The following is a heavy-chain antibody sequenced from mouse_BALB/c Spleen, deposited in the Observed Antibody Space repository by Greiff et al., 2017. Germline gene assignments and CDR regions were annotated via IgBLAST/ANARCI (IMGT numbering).Heavy chain of an antibody. CDR2: IRNKANGYTT. Sequence: EVQRVESGGGLVQPGGSLRLSCATSGFTFTDYYMSWVRQPPGKALEWLGFIRNKANGYTTEYSASVKGRFTISRDNSQSILYLQMNTLRAEDSATYYCARDRGHYYAYYAMDYWGQGTSVTVSS. CDR3: ARDRGHYYAYYAMDY. J-gene: IGHJ4*01. CDR1: GFTFTDYY. D-gene: IGHD1-2*01. V-gene: IGHV7-3*02.